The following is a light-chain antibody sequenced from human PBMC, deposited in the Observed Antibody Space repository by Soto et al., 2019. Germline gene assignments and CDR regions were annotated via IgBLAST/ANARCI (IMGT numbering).Light chain of an antibody. CDR3: MQALQPPLT. J-gene: IGKJ1*01. Sequence: DIVMTQSPLSLPVTPGESASISCRSSQSLLQSDGYNYLDWYLQKPGQSPQFLIYLVSNRASGVPDRFSGSGSGTDFTLKITRLEAEDVGVYYCMQALQPPLTFGQGTKVEIK. V-gene: IGKV2-28*01. CDR2: LVS. CDR1: QSLLQSDGYNY.